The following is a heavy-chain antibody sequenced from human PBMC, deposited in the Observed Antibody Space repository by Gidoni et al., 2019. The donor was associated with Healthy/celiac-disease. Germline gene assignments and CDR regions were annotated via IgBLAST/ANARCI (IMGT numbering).Heavy chain of an antibody. D-gene: IGHD3-3*01. V-gene: IGHV4-39*01. CDR1: GGSLSSSSYY. CDR3: ARHSPYDVWSGGEVWFDP. CDR2: IYYSGST. J-gene: IGHJ5*02. Sequence: QLQLPESGPGLVKPSETLSLTCTVSGGSLSSSSYYGGWIRQPPGKGLEWIGSIYYSGSTYYNPSLKSRVTISVDTSKNQFSLKLSSVTAADTAVYYCARHSPYDVWSGGEVWFDPWGQGTLVTVSS.